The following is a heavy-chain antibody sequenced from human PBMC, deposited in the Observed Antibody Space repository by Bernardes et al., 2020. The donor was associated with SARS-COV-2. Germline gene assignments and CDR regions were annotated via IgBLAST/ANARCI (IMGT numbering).Heavy chain of an antibody. V-gene: IGHV1-18*04. CDR1: GYTVYSFSDFG. D-gene: IGHD3-9*01. CDR2: ISTSDGRR. J-gene: IGHJ4*02. CDR3: ATGYHPVDF. Sequence: ASVKVSCKASGYTVYSFSDFGFTWVRQVPGQGLEWVGWISTSDGRRQYAQKFEGRVSMTTDASTATAYMTLRSLKYDDTAVYYCATGYHPVDFWGQGTVVTVSS.